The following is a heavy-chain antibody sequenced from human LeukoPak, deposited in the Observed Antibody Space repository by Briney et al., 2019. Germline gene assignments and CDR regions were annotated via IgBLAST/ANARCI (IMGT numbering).Heavy chain of an antibody. V-gene: IGHV1-2*06. CDR1: GYTFTGYY. Sequence: ASVKVSCKPSGYTFTGYYMHWVRQAPGQGLEWMGRINPNSGGTNYAQKFQGRVTMTRDTSISTAYMELSRLRSDDTAVYYCAREALWFGEFSDYWGQGTLVTVSS. J-gene: IGHJ4*02. CDR3: AREALWFGEFSDY. D-gene: IGHD3-10*01. CDR2: INPNSGGT.